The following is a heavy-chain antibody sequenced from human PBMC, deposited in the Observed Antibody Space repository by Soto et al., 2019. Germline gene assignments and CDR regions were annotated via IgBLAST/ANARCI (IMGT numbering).Heavy chain of an antibody. D-gene: IGHD2-2*01. Sequence: SETLSLTCTVSGYSIISSNYYWAWIRQSPGKGLEWIGNMYYSGSTYYNLSLKSRVTMSVDTSKNQLSLKISSVTAADTSVYYCAIIVVIPAAPDYYNYYGVDVWGQGTTVTVSS. CDR2: MYYSGST. J-gene: IGHJ6*02. V-gene: IGHV4-39*01. CDR1: GYSIISSNYY. CDR3: AIIVVIPAAPDYYNYYGVDV.